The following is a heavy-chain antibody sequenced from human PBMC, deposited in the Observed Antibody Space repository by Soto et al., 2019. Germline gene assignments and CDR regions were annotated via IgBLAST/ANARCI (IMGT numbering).Heavy chain of an antibody. D-gene: IGHD3-9*01. J-gene: IGHJ3*02. CDR1: GYTFTIYD. Sequence: GASVKVSCKASGYTFTIYDINWVRQATGQGFEYLGWMNPNSGNTGYAKKFQGRVTMTRNTSISTAYMELSSLRSEDTAVYYCARSLGRRVLRYFDWSGHDAFDIWGQGTMVTVSS. CDR3: ARSLGRRVLRYFDWSGHDAFDI. CDR2: MNPNSGNT. V-gene: IGHV1-8*01.